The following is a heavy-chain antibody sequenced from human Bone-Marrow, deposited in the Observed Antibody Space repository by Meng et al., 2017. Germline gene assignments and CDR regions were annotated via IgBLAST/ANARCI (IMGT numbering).Heavy chain of an antibody. V-gene: IGHV4-30-2*01. CDR3: ARGDGYNRYFDY. D-gene: IGHD5-24*01. J-gene: IGHJ4*02. CDR2: SYHSGTA. Sequence: QLQLQESGSGLVKPSQTLSLTLAVSGGSISSDNYPWSWIRQPPGKGLESIGYSYHSGTAYYNPSLESRVTISVDRSKNQFSLKLSSVTAADTSVYYCARGDGYNRYFDYWGQGTLVTVSS. CDR1: GGSISSDNYP.